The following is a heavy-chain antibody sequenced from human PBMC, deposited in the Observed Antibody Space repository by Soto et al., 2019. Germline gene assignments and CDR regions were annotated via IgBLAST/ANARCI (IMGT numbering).Heavy chain of an antibody. CDR2: IWYDGSNK. Sequence: GGSLRLSCAASGFTFSSYGMHWVRQAPGKGLEWVAVIWYDGSNKYYADSVKGRFTIFRDNSKNTLYLQTNSLRAEDTAVYYCAGRGIASTGSIDYWGQGTLVTVSS. CDR1: GFTFSSYG. V-gene: IGHV3-33*01. D-gene: IGHD6-13*01. CDR3: AGRGIASTGSIDY. J-gene: IGHJ4*02.